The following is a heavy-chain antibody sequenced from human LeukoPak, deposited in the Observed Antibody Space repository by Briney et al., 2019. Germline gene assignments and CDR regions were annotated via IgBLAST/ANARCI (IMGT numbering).Heavy chain of an antibody. CDR2: ISNSGSTI. V-gene: IGHV3-11*01. CDR1: GFSFSDYY. CDR3: ARIGIAAAGPYYFDY. J-gene: IGHJ4*02. D-gene: IGHD6-13*01. Sequence: PGGSLRLSCAASGFSFSDYYMSWIRQAPGKGLEWISYISNSGSTIYYADSVKGRFTISRDNAKNSLYLQMNSLRAEDTALYYCARIGIAAAGPYYFDYWGQGTLVTVSS.